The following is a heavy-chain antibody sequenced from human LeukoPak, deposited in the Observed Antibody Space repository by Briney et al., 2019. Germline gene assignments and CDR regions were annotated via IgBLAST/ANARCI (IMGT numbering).Heavy chain of an antibody. J-gene: IGHJ4*02. Sequence: PGRSLRLSCAASGFTFSSYDMHWVRQAPGKGLEWVGLISYDGSNKYYADSGKGRFTISRDNSKSTLSLQVNSLRAEDTAVYYCAQDGWHYDSSGHVDYWGQGTLVTVSS. CDR2: ISYDGSNK. V-gene: IGHV3-30*18. CDR1: GFTFSSYD. D-gene: IGHD3-22*01. CDR3: AQDGWHYDSSGHVDY.